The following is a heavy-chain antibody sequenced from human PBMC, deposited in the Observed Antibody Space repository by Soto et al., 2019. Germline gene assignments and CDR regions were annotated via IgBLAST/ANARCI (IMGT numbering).Heavy chain of an antibody. V-gene: IGHV4-4*02. J-gene: IGHJ4*02. D-gene: IGHD6-13*01. Sequence: QVHLQESGPGLVKPSGTLSLICAVSGGSISTTDWGSWVRQPPGKGLEWIGEVYHSGSFNYNPSRKSRLTXSXDQXKNQFSLNLSSVTVADTAVYYCATGPEYSSRWFSNWGQGTLVTVSS. CDR3: ATGPEYSSRWFSN. CDR1: GGSISTTDW. CDR2: VYHSGSF.